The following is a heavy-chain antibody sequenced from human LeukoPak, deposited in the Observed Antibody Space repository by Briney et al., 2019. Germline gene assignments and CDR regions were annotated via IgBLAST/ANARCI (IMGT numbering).Heavy chain of an antibody. J-gene: IGHJ3*02. D-gene: IGHD1-26*01. V-gene: IGHV3-21*01. Sequence: GGSLRLSCAASGFTFSSYSMNWVRQAPGKGLEWVSSISSSSSYIYYADSVKGRFTISRDNAKNSLYLQMGSLRAEDMAVYYCAIVGINDVFDIWGQGTMVTVSS. CDR2: ISSSSSYI. CDR3: AIVGINDVFDI. CDR1: GFTFSSYS.